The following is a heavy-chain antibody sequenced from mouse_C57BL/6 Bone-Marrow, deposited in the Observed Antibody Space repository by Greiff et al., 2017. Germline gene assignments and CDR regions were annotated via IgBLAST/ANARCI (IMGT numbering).Heavy chain of an antibody. CDR1: GYSITSGYY. D-gene: IGHD1-1*01. V-gene: IGHV3-6*01. CDR3: AREEDYYGSSYGFAY. J-gene: IGHJ3*01. Sequence: ESGPGLVKPSQSLSLTCSVTGYSITSGYYWNWIRQFPGNKLEWMGYISYDGSNNYNPSLKNRISITRDTSKNQFFLTLNSVTTEDTATYYCAREEDYYGSSYGFAYWGQGTLVTVSA. CDR2: ISYDGSN.